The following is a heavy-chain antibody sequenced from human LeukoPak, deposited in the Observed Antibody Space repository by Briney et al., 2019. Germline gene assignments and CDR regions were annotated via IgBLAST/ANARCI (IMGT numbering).Heavy chain of an antibody. CDR3: ARDRGAYNPNHVLDC. J-gene: IGHJ4*02. Sequence: GGSLRLSCATSGFIFSSYTVHWVRQAPGKGLECVAFLSHNGKNTYYADSVKGRFTISRDNSKNTLSLQMKNLRAEDTAVYYCARDRGAYNPNHVLDCWGQGTLVTVSS. CDR2: LSHNGKNT. D-gene: IGHD5-24*01. CDR1: GFIFSSYT. V-gene: IGHV3-30*04.